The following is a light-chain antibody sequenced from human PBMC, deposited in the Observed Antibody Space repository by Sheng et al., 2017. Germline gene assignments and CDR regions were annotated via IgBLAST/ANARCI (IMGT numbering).Light chain of an antibody. CDR3: QQTHSTPPIT. J-gene: IGKJ5*01. CDR2: AAS. Sequence: DIQMTQSPSSLSASVGDRVTITCRASQSISFYLNWYQQKPGKAPKLLIYAASSLQSGVPSRFSGSGSGTDFTLTISSLQPEDFATYYCQQTHSTPPITFGQGTRLE. CDR1: QSISFY. V-gene: IGKV1-39*01.